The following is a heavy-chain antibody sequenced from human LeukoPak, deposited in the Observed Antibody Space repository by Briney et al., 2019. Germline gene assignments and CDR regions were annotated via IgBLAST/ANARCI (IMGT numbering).Heavy chain of an antibody. CDR2: ISWNSGSI. V-gene: IGHV3-9*01. Sequence: GGSLRLSCAASGFTFDDYAMHWVRQAPGKGLEWVSGISWNSGSIGYADSVKGRFTISRDSAKNSLYLQMNSLRAEDTALYYCAKATLAAAASLYFDYWGQGTLVTVSS. D-gene: IGHD6-13*01. CDR1: GFTFDDYA. CDR3: AKATLAAAASLYFDY. J-gene: IGHJ4*02.